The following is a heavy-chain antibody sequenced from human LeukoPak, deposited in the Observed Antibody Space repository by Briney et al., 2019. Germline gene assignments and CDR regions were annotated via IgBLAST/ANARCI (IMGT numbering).Heavy chain of an antibody. Sequence: ASVKVSCKASEYTFSSYDINWVRQTTGQGLEWMGWMNPKNGNTAYARKFQGRVSMTRNTSISTAYMELSSLTSEDTAVYYCTRGGGLNGYSYGYDFDHWGQGTLVTVSS. CDR1: EYTFSSYD. V-gene: IGHV1-8*01. J-gene: IGHJ4*02. CDR3: TRGGGLNGYSYGYDFDH. D-gene: IGHD5-18*01. CDR2: MNPKNGNT.